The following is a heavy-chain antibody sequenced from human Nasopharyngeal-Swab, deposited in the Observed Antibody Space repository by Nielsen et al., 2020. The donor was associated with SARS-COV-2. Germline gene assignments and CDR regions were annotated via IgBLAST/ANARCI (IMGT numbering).Heavy chain of an antibody. CDR2: NRSKGNNYAT. J-gene: IGHJ4*02. V-gene: IGHV3-73*01. CDR3: TRCGGGCYSGRDY. CDR1: GFTFSDSA. Sequence: GESLKTSCAASGFTFSDSAIHWVRQASGEGLEWGARNRSKGNNYATAYSASVKGRFIIFRDDPTNTAYLQMNSLKTEDTAMYYCTRCGGGCYSGRDYWGQGTLVTGSS. D-gene: IGHD2-15*01.